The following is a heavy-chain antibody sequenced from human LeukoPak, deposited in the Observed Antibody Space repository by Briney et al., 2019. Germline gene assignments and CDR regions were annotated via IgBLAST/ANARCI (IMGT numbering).Heavy chain of an antibody. J-gene: IGHJ4*02. CDR2: FDPEDGET. CDR3: ATGLTGTFGLIL. D-gene: IGHD1-20*01. CDR1: VYTLTELS. Sequence: ASVKVSCKVSVYTLTELSMHWVRQAPGKGLEWMGGFDPEDGETIYAQKFQGRVTMTEDTSTDTAYMELSSLRSEDTAVYYCATGLTGTFGLILWGQGTLVTVSS. V-gene: IGHV1-24*01.